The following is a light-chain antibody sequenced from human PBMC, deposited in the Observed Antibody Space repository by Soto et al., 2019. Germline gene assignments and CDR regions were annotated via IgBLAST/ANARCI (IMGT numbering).Light chain of an antibody. Sequence: DIQMTQSPSTLSASVGDRVTITCRASQSISSWLAWYQQKPGKAPKLLIYDASSLESGVPSRFSGSGSGTEFTLTISCLQPDDFATYYCQQYNSYSGRTFGQGTKVEIK. CDR1: QSISSW. V-gene: IGKV1-5*01. CDR3: QQYNSYSGRT. J-gene: IGKJ1*01. CDR2: DAS.